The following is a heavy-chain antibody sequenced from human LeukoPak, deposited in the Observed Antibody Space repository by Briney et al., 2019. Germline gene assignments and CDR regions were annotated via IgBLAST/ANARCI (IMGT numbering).Heavy chain of an antibody. V-gene: IGHV4-39*07. Sequence: SETLSLTCSVSGGSITMSSYYWGWIRQPPGKGLEWIGSIYYSGSTYYNPSLKSRVTISVDTSKNQFSLKLSSVTAADTAVYYCARDQDYYGSGSPPYWGQGTLVTVSS. CDR3: ARDQDYYGSGSPPY. D-gene: IGHD3-10*01. J-gene: IGHJ4*02. CDR1: GGSITMSSYY. CDR2: IYYSGST.